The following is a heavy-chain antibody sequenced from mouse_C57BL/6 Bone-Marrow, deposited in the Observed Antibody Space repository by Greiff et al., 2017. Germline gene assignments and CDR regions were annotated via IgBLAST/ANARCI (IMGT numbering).Heavy chain of an antibody. CDR2: IDPSDSYT. CDR1: GYTFTSYW. D-gene: IGHD4-1*02. V-gene: IGHV1-69*01. Sequence: QVQLQQPGAELVMPGASVKLSCKASGYTFTSYWMHRVKQRPGQGLEWIGEIDPSDSYTNYNQKFKGKSTLTVDKSSSTAYMQLSSLTSEDSAVYYCARQLGRGTPYFDYWGQGTTLTVSS. J-gene: IGHJ2*01. CDR3: ARQLGRGTPYFDY.